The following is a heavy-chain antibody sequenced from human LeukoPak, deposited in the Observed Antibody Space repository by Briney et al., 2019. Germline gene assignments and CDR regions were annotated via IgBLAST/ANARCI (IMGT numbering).Heavy chain of an antibody. CDR3: ARGRDSSSWYVNYYYYYMDV. D-gene: IGHD6-13*01. CDR2: INAGNGNT. V-gene: IGHV1-3*03. Sequence: GASVKVSCKASGYTFTSYAMHWVRQAPGQRLEWMGWINAGNGNTKYSQEFQGRVTITRDTSASTAYMELSSLRSEDTAVYYCARGRDSSSWYVNYYYYYMDVWGKGTTVTVSS. CDR1: GYTFTSYA. J-gene: IGHJ6*03.